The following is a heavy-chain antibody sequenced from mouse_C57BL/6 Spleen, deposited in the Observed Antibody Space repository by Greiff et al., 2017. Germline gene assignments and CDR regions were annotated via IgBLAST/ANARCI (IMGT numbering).Heavy chain of an antibody. V-gene: IGHV1-69*01. CDR3: ARWLLKAMDY. CDR2: IDPSDSYT. J-gene: IGHJ4*01. CDR1: GYTFTSYW. D-gene: IGHD2-3*01. Sequence: VQLQQPGAELVMPGASVKLSCEASGYTFTSYWMHWVKQRPGQGLEWIGEIDPSDSYTNYNQKFKGKSTLTVDKSSSTAYMQLSSLTSEDSAVYYCARWLLKAMDYWGQGTSVTVSS.